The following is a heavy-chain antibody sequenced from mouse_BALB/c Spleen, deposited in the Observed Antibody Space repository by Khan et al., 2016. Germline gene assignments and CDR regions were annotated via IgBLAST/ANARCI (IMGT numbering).Heavy chain of an antibody. CDR2: ISSGGNT. Sequence: EVELVESGGGLVKPGGSLKLSCAASGFTFSSYAMSWVRQTPEKRLEWVASISSGGNTFYPDSFKGRFTISSDHARTILYLQMISMRSEDTAMYYCTRGVTTVVDYFDYWGQGTTLTVSS. CDR3: TRGVTTVVDYFDY. J-gene: IGHJ2*01. CDR1: GFTFSSYA. V-gene: IGHV5-6-5*01. D-gene: IGHD1-1*01.